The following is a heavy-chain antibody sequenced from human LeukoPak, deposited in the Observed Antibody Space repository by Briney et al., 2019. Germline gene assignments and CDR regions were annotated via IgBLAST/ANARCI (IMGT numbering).Heavy chain of an antibody. J-gene: IGHJ4*02. CDR3: AREKYAGYYFDY. V-gene: IGHV3-30-3*01. Sequence: PGGSLRLSCAASGFTFSNYAMHWVRQAPGKGLEWVAVISYDGSNKYYADSVKGRFTISRDNSKNTLYLQMNSLRAEDTAMYYCAREKYAGYYFDYWGQGTLVTVSS. CDR1: GFTFSNYA. D-gene: IGHD2-8*01. CDR2: ISYDGSNK.